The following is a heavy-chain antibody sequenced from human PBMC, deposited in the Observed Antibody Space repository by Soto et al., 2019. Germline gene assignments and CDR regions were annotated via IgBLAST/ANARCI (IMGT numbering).Heavy chain of an antibody. Sequence: PGESLQISCKGSGYSFTSYWISCVRQMPGKGLEWMGRIDPSDSYTNYSPSFQGHVTISADKSISTAYLQWSSLKASDTAMYYCARLHYDILSGSDYYYYYGMDVWGQGTTVTVSS. V-gene: IGHV5-10-1*01. CDR2: IDPSDSYT. CDR3: ARLHYDILSGSDYYYYYGMDV. D-gene: IGHD3-9*01. CDR1: GYSFTSYW. J-gene: IGHJ6*02.